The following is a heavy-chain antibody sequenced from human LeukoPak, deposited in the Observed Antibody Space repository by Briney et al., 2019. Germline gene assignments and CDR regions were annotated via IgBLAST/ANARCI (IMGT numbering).Heavy chain of an antibody. CDR2: IYYSGST. D-gene: IGHD6-13*01. J-gene: IGHJ4*02. CDR3: ARLTQLVK. V-gene: IGHV4-59*01. CDR1: GGSISSYY. Sequence: PSETLSLTCTVTGGSISSYYWSWILQPRGKGLEWIGYIYYSGSTNYNPSLKSRVTISVDTSKNQFSLKLSSMTAADTAVYYCARLTQLVKWGQGTLVTVSS.